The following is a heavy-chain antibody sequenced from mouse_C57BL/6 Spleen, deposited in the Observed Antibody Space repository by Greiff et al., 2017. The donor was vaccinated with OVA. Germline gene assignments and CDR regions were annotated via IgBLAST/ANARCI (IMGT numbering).Heavy chain of an antibody. CDR2: ISYDGSN. CDR3: AREGYGRSPWFAY. Sequence: EVHLVESGPGLVKPSQSLSLTCSVTGYSITSGYFWNWIRQFPGNKLEWLGYISYDGSNNYNPSLKNRISITRDTSKNQFFLKLHSVTTEDTATYYCAREGYGRSPWFAYWGQVTLVTVSA. D-gene: IGHD1-1*01. CDR1: GYSITSGYF. J-gene: IGHJ3*01. V-gene: IGHV3-6*01.